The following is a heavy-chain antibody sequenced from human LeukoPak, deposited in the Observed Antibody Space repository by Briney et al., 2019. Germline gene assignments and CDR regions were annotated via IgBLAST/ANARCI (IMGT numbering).Heavy chain of an antibody. V-gene: IGHV3-33*01. D-gene: IGHD6-6*01. J-gene: IGHJ4*02. Sequence: GRSLRPSCAASAFTFSSYGMDWVRQAQGRGLEWVAVIRYDGSNKYYADSVQGRFTISRDNSKNPLYLQMNSLRAEDTAVYYCARDPPPYSSSDPFDFWGQGTLVTVSS. CDR1: AFTFSSYG. CDR2: IRYDGSNK. CDR3: ARDPPPYSSSDPFDF.